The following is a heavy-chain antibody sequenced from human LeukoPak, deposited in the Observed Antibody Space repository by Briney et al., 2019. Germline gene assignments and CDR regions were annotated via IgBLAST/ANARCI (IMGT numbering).Heavy chain of an antibody. J-gene: IGHJ3*02. D-gene: IGHD3-16*01. CDR1: GYTFTSYA. Sequence: ASVKVSCKASGYTFTSYAMNWARQAPGQGLEWMGWINTNTGNPTYEQVFRGRFVFSLETSVSTAYLQISSLKAEDTAVYYCARVYTFGGALTADAFDIWGQGTMVTVSS. V-gene: IGHV7-4-1*02. CDR2: INTNTGNP. CDR3: ARVYTFGGALTADAFDI.